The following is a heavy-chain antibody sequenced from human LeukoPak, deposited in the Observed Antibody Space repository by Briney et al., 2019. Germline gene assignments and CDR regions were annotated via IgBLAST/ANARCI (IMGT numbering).Heavy chain of an antibody. Sequence: SETLSLTCAVYGGSFSGYYWSWIRQPPGKGLEWIGEINHSGSTNYNPSLKSRVTISVDTSKNQFSLKLSSVTAADTAVYYCASALWFGESATYYYYMDVWGKGTTVTVSS. CDR1: GGSFSGYY. V-gene: IGHV4-34*01. D-gene: IGHD3-10*01. CDR3: ASALWFGESATYYYYMDV. J-gene: IGHJ6*03. CDR2: INHSGST.